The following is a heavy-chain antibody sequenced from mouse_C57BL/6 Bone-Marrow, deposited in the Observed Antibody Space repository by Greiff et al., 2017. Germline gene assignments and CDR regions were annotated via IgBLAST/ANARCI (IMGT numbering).Heavy chain of an antibody. CDR2: IRSKSNNYAT. Sequence: EVQLVESGGGLVQPKGSLKLSCAASGFSFNTYAMNWVRQAPGKGLEWVARIRSKSNNYATYYADSVKDRFTISRDDSESMLYLQMNNLKTEDTAMYYCVRRGSYGNIYWYFDVWGTGTTVNVSS. CDR3: VRRGSYGNIYWYFDV. D-gene: IGHD2-1*01. CDR1: GFSFNTYA. J-gene: IGHJ1*03. V-gene: IGHV10-1*01.